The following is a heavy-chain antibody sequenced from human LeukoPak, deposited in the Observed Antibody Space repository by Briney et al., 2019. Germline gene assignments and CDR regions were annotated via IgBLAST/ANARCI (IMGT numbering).Heavy chain of an antibody. J-gene: IGHJ4*02. V-gene: IGHV3-30*18. Sequence: GGSLRLSCTASGFTFSNYGMHWVSQSPGKGLEWVAVISYDGSNKYYADSVKGRFTISRDNSKNTLFLQMNSLRTEDTAMYYCAKDLYYYGSGSYYTFDYWGQGTLVTVSS. CDR1: GFTFSNYG. D-gene: IGHD3-10*01. CDR2: ISYDGSNK. CDR3: AKDLYYYGSGSYYTFDY.